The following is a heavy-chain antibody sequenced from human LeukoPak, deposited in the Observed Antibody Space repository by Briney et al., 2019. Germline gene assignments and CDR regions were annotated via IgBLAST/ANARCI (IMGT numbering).Heavy chain of an antibody. J-gene: IGHJ3*02. CDR2: ISYDGSLK. D-gene: IGHD3-10*01. Sequence: GRSLRLSCAASGFAFSSFGMHWVRQAPGKGLEWAAVISYDGSLKHYLDSVKGRFTISRDNSKNTLYLQMDSLRVEDTAVYHCAKKYSYGSGAGDALDIWGHGTLVTVSS. CDR3: AKKYSYGSGAGDALDI. CDR1: GFAFSSFG. V-gene: IGHV3-30*18.